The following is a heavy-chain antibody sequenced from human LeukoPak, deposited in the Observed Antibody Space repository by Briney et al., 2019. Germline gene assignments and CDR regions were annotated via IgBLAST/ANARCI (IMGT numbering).Heavy chain of an antibody. CDR1: GFTFDDYA. D-gene: IGHD2-2*02. CDR2: ISWNSGSI. J-gene: IGHJ5*02. V-gene: IGHV3-9*01. Sequence: PGRSLRLSCAASGFTFDDYAMHWVRQAPGKGLEWVSGISWNSGSIGYADSVKGRFTISRDNAKNSLYLQMNSLRAEDTAVYYCARVGCSSTSCYTGWFDPWGQGTLVTVSS. CDR3: ARVGCSSTSCYTGWFDP.